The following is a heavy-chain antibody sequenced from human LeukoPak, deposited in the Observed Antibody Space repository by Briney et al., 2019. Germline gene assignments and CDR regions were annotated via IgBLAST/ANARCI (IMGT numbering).Heavy chain of an antibody. CDR3: ARDAVDTANAV. D-gene: IGHD5-18*01. CDR2: INSDGSIT. CDR1: VFTFATYR. Sequence: PGGCLRLSCAASVFTFATYRMHWVRHAPWKGLVWVSHINSDGSITSYADSVKGRFTISRDNAKNTLYLQMNSLRAEDTAVYYCARDAVDTANAVWGQGTTVTVSS. V-gene: IGHV3-74*01. J-gene: IGHJ6*02.